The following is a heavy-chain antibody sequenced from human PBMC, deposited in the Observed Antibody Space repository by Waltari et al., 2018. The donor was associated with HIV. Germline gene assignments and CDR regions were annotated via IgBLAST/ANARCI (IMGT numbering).Heavy chain of an antibody. CDR3: AKSDIDYGMDV. CDR2: ITWNSGRT. Sequence: EVQLVESGGGLVQPGRSLRLSCAASGFTFDDYAMHWVRQVPGKGLELVSVITWNSGRTGYADSVKGRFIISRDNAKNSLYLQMNSLRVEDTALYYCAKSDIDYGMDVWGQGTTVTVSS. V-gene: IGHV3-9*01. D-gene: IGHD2-15*01. CDR1: GFTFDDYA. J-gene: IGHJ6*02.